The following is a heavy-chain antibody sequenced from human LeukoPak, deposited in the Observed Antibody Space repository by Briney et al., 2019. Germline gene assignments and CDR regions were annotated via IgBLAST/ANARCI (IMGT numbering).Heavy chain of an antibody. D-gene: IGHD3-10*01. CDR1: GGSISSSSYY. V-gene: IGHV4-39*07. CDR3: ARRADGSGSYYPNWLDP. Sequence: SETLSLTCTVSGGSISSSSYYWGWIRQPPGKGLEWIGSIYYSGSTYYNPSLKSRVTISVDTSKNQFSLRLSSVTAADTAVYYCARRADGSGSYYPNWLDPWGQGTLVTVSS. CDR2: IYYSGST. J-gene: IGHJ5*02.